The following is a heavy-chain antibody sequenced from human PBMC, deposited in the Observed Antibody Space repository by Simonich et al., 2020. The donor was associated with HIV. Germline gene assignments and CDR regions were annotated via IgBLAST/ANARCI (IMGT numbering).Heavy chain of an antibody. D-gene: IGHD1-26*01. CDR1: GGSFSGYY. J-gene: IGHJ6*02. V-gene: IGHV4-34*01. Sequence: QVQLQQWGAGLLKPSETLSLTCAVSGGSFSGYYWSWISQHPGKGLEWLGEINHNGSTNYNPSLKSRVTISVDKSKNQFSLKVNAVTAADTAVYYCATAAASHSGSYGGYYYYGMDVWGQGTTVTVSS. CDR2: INHNGST. CDR3: ATAAASHSGSYGGYYYYGMDV.